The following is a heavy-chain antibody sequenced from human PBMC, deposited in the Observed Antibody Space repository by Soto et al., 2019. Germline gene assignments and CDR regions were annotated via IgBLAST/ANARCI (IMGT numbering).Heavy chain of an antibody. V-gene: IGHV3-21*01. D-gene: IGHD2-15*01. Sequence: GGSLRLSCAASGFTFSSYSMNWVRQAPGKGLEWVSSISSSSSYIYYADSVKGRFTISRDNAKNSLYLQMNSLRAEDTAVYYCARGVSVVVVAAIYYWGQGTLVTVSS. J-gene: IGHJ4*02. CDR1: GFTFSSYS. CDR2: ISSSSSYI. CDR3: ARGVSVVVVAAIYY.